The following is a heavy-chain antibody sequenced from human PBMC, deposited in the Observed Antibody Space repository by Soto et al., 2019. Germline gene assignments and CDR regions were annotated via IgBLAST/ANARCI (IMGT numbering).Heavy chain of an antibody. CDR2: ISGSGGST. CDR3: AKDKFTFGGVIDDDAFDI. J-gene: IGHJ3*02. D-gene: IGHD3-16*02. V-gene: IGHV3-23*01. Sequence: EVPLLESGGGLVQPGGSLRLSCAASGFTFSSYAMSWVRQAPGKGLEWVSAISGSGGSTYYADAVKGRFTISRDNTTNTLYMQMNSLRAEDTAVYYCAKDKFTFGGVIDDDAFDIWGQGTMVTVSS. CDR1: GFTFSSYA.